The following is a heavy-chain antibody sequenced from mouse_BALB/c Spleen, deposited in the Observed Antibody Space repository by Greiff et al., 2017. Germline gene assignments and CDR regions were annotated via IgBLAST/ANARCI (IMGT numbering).Heavy chain of an antibody. CDR3: ASQNYASYPFAY. V-gene: IGHV1-15*01. CDR2: IDPETGGT. J-gene: IGHJ3*01. D-gene: IGHD1-1*01. Sequence: QVQLQQSGAELVRPGASVKLSCKASGFTFTDYEMHWVKQTPVHGLEWIGAIDPETGGTDYNQKFQGKATLTEDKSSSTAYLELRSLTSEDSAVYYGASQNYASYPFAYWGQGTLVTVSA. CDR1: GFTFTDYE.